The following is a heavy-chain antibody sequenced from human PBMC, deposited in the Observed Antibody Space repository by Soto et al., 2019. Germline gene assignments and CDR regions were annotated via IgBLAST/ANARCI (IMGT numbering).Heavy chain of an antibody. D-gene: IGHD2-2*02. CDR1: GFTFSDYY. CDR3: ARGCSSTSCYTNRRVNWFDP. V-gene: IGHV3-11*01. Sequence: QVQLVESGGGLVKPGGSLRLSCAASGFTFSDYYMSWIRQAPGKGREWVSYISSSGSTIYYADSVKGRFTISRDNAKNSLYLQMNSLRAEDTAVYYCARGCSSTSCYTNRRVNWFDPWGQGTLVTVSS. J-gene: IGHJ5*02. CDR2: ISSSGSTI.